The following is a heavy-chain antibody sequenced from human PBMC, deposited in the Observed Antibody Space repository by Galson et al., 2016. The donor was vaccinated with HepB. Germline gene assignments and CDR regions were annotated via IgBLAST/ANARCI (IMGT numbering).Heavy chain of an antibody. CDR3: ARDRLTSVTRHWTGTTYSYYGMDV. J-gene: IGHJ6*02. V-gene: IGHV3-7*03. D-gene: IGHD4-17*01. Sequence: SLRLSCAASGFSFSAYWMSWVRQSPGKGLAWVANIKQDGSEKYYVDSVKGRFTISRDNARNSLYLRVNGLRADDTAVYYCARDRLTSVTRHWTGTTYSYYGMDVWGQGTTVTVSS. CDR2: IKQDGSEK. CDR1: GFSFSAYW.